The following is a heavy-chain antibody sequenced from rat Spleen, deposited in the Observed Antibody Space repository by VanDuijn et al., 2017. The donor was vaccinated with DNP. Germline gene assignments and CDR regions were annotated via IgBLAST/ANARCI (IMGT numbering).Heavy chain of an antibody. CDR3: ARQLGYYFDY. CDR1: GFSLTNNG. CDR2: IWAGGSI. Sequence: QVQLEESGPGLMQPSETLSLTCPVSGFSLTNNGVGWVRQPLGKGLVWMGTIWAGGSINYDSGVQSRLSITRDTSKSQVLLKMNSLQPEDTGTYYCARQLGYYFDYWGQGVMVTVSS. V-gene: IGHV2-72*01. J-gene: IGHJ2*01.